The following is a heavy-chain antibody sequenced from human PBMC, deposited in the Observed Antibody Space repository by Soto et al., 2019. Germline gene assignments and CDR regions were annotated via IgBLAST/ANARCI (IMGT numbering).Heavy chain of an antibody. CDR3: ARLGGNSSRNSCQGYYGMDV. CDR2: FYYSEST. D-gene: IGHD2-2*01. V-gene: IGHV4-39*01. CDR1: GGFIITVRSS. J-gene: IGHJ6*02. Sequence: PSAALSLTWTVCGGFIITVRSSWGLILQPPGKGLEWIGTFYYSESTHYNPSLESRVTISVDTSKNQFSLKVSSVTVADTAVYYCARLGGNSSRNSCQGYYGMDVWGRGTTVT.